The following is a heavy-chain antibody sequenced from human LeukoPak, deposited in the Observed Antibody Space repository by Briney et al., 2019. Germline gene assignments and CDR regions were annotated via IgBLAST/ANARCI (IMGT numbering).Heavy chain of an antibody. CDR1: GYTLTELS. J-gene: IGHJ3*02. D-gene: IGHD2-15*01. V-gene: IGHV1-24*01. CDR3: ATGVTHERYCSGGSWRQTVCAFDI. CDR2: FDPEDGET. Sequence: ASVKVSCTVSGYTLTELSMHWVRQAPGKGLEWMGGFDPEDGETIYAQKFQGRVTMTEDTSTDTAYMELSSLRSEDTAVYYCATGVTHERYCSGGSWRQTVCAFDIWGQGTMVTVSS.